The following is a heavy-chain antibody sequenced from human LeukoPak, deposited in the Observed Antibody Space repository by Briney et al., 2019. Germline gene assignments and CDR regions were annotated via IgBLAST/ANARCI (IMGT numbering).Heavy chain of an antibody. D-gene: IGHD3-22*01. Sequence: SETLSLTCTVSGGSISSYYWSWIRQPPGKGLEWIGYIYYSGSTNYNPSLKSRVTISVDTSKNQSSLKLSSVTAADTAVYYCARGGHYYDSSGYPFDYWGQGTLVTVSS. CDR2: IYYSGST. CDR1: GGSISSYY. J-gene: IGHJ4*02. CDR3: ARGGHYYDSSGYPFDY. V-gene: IGHV4-59*01.